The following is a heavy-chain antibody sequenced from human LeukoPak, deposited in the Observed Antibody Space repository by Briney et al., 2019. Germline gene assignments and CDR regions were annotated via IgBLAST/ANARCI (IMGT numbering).Heavy chain of an antibody. D-gene: IGHD3-3*01. CDR2: IYTSGST. V-gene: IGHV4-61*02. CDR1: GGSISSGSYY. Sequence: SQTLSLTCTVSGGSISSGSYYWSWIRQPAGKGLEWIGRIYTSGSTNYNPSLKSRVTISVDTSKNQFSLKLSSVTGADTAVYYCARDSVGRDKGVSGDYYYYMDVWGKGTTVTVSS. CDR3: ARDSVGRDKGVSGDYYYYMDV. J-gene: IGHJ6*03.